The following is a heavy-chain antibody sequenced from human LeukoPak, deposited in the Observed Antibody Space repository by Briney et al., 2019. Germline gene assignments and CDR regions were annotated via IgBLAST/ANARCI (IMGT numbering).Heavy chain of an antibody. CDR2: IKQDGSDK. CDR1: GFTFSNYW. CDR3: ASLNYGQVWGSPHYYFDY. J-gene: IGHJ4*02. Sequence: GGSLRLSCAASGFTFSNYWMSWVRQAPGKGLEWVANIKQDGSDKYYLDSMKGRLTISRDNAKNSLYLQVNSLRVEDTAVYYCASLNYGQVWGSPHYYFDYWGQGILVTVSS. D-gene: IGHD3-16*01. V-gene: IGHV3-7*01.